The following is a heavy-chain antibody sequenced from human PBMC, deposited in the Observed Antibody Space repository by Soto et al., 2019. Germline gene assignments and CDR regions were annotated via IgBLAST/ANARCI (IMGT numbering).Heavy chain of an antibody. CDR2: ISGSGGST. J-gene: IGHJ4*02. CDR1: GFTFSSYA. CDR3: AKAPSGYSGYELFDY. V-gene: IGHV3-23*01. Sequence: PGGSLRLSCAASGFTFSSYAMSWVRQAPGKGLEWVSAISGSGGSTYYADSVKGRFTISRDNSKNTLYLQMNSLRAEDTAVYYCAKAPSGYSGYELFDYWGQGTLVTVSS. D-gene: IGHD5-12*01.